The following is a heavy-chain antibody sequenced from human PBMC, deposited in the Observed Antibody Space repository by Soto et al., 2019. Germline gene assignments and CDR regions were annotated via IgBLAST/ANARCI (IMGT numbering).Heavy chain of an antibody. D-gene: IGHD2-15*01. CDR2: IDPSDSYT. CDR3: ASGRWNLHFHY. CDR1: GYIFINQG. V-gene: IGHV5-10-1*01. Sequence: XDSLKVSWKSSGYIFINQGITLVLQMPGKGLEWMGNIDPSDSYTNYSPSFQGHVTISVDKSIRTAYLQWTSLKTSDTAIYYCASGRWNLHFHYWGQGSLVTVSS. J-gene: IGHJ4*02.